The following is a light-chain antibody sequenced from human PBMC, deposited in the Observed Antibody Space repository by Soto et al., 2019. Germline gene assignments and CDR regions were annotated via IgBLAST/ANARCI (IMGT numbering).Light chain of an antibody. CDR2: WAS. Sequence: DIVMTQSPDSLAVSLGERDTNSCKSSQSLLYKYNNRNYLAWYQQKAGQPPKLLIYWASTRESGVPDRFSGTGSGTDFSLIINSLQPEDGAVYFSQQYGYPPGTLGQGTKMEI. CDR3: QQYGYPPGT. CDR1: QSLLYKYNNRNY. V-gene: IGKV4-1*01. J-gene: IGKJ1*01.